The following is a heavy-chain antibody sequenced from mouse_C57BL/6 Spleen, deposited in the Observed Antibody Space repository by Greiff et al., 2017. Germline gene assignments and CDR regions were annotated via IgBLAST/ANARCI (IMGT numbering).Heavy chain of an antibody. J-gene: IGHJ4*01. D-gene: IGHD1-1*01. CDR1: GYAFSSSW. CDR3: ARAGGELRYYYAMDY. V-gene: IGHV1-82*01. Sequence: VQLQQSGPELVKPGASVKISCKASGYAFSSSWMNWVKQRPGKGLEWIGRIYPGDGDTNYNGKFKGKATLTADKSSSTAYMQLSSLTSEDSAVYCCARAGGELRYYYAMDYWGQGTSVTVSS. CDR2: IYPGDGDT.